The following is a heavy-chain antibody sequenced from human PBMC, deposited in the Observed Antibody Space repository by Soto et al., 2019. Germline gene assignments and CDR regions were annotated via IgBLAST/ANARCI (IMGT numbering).Heavy chain of an antibody. CDR3: ARDLKLLRVSGNWFDS. CDR1: GYTFAKYG. V-gene: IGHV1-18*04. J-gene: IGHJ5*01. D-gene: IGHD2-15*01. CDR2: ISGNNGAT. Sequence: QVQLVQSGSEVKKPGAAVTVSCKASGYTFAKYGISWVRQAPGQGLEWMGWISGNNGATNYAPKIQGRATMTIDTYTGVAYLALRNLRSDDKAIYYCARDLKLLRVSGNWFDSWGQGTLVTVSS.